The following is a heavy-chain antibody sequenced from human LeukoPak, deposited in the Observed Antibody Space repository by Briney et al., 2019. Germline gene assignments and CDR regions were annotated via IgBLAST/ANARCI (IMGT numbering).Heavy chain of an antibody. CDR3: AREASSGYSTQ. V-gene: IGHV1-69*13. D-gene: IGHD3-22*01. CDR2: IIPIFGTA. CDR1: GGTFSSYA. J-gene: IGHJ4*02. Sequence: ASVKVSCKASGGTFSSYAISWVRQAPGQGLEWMGGIIPIFGTANYAQKFQGRVTITADESTSIAYMELSSLRSEDTAVYYCAREASSGYSTQWGQGTLVTVSS.